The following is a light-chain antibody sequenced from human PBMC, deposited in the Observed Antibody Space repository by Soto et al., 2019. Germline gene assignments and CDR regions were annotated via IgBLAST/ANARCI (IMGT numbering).Light chain of an antibody. J-gene: IGLJ1*01. Sequence: QSVLTQPASVSGSCGQSITISCVGRNTDVGQDKSVSWYQQGPGKAPKLLIFEVTNRPSGVSSRFSGSRSGNTASLTISGLQPDDEGDYFCVSYTDTDTLVFGTGTKVTVL. CDR1: NTDVGQDKS. CDR3: VSYTDTDTLV. V-gene: IGLV2-14*01. CDR2: EVT.